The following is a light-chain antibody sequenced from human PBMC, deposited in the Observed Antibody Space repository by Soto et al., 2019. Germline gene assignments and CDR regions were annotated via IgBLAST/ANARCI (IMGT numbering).Light chain of an antibody. CDR2: GAS. J-gene: IGKJ1*01. Sequence: EIVLTQPPGTLSLSPGERATLSCRASQSVSNNYLAWYQQRPGQAPRLLIYGASNRATGIPDRFSGSGSGTDFTLTIRRLEPEDFAVYYCQQYGSSYPWTFGQGTKVDI. CDR3: QQYGSSYPWT. CDR1: QSVSNNY. V-gene: IGKV3-20*01.